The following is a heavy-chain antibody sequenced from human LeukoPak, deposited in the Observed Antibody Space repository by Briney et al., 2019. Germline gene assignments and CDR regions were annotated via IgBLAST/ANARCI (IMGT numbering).Heavy chain of an antibody. D-gene: IGHD5-12*01. CDR1: GGSISSSSYY. V-gene: IGHV4-39*07. J-gene: IGHJ4*02. CDR3: ARGKDRVATITGY. CDR2: IYYSGST. Sequence: SETLSLTCTVSGGSISSSSYYWGWIRQPPGKGLEWIGSIYYSGSTNYNPSLKSRVTISVDTSKNQFSLKLSSVTAADTAVYYCARGKDRVATITGYWGQGTLVTVSS.